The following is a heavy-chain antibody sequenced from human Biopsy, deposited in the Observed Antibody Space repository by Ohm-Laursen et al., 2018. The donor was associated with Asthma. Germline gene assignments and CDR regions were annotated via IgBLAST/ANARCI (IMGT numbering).Heavy chain of an antibody. D-gene: IGHD1-26*01. CDR2: ISGSGGST. V-gene: IGHV3-23*01. CDR3: AKDKRYSGSYFDY. J-gene: IGHJ4*02. Sequence: GSPRLSCAASGFTFSSYAMSWVRQAPGKGLEWVSAISGSGGSTYYADSVKGRLTISRDNSKNTLYLQMNSLRAEDTAVYYCAKDKRYSGSYFDYWGQGTLVTVSS. CDR1: GFTFSSYA.